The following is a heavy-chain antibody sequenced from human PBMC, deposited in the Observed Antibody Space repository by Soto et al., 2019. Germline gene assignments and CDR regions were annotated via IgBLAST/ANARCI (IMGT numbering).Heavy chain of an antibody. CDR1: GFTFSSYA. J-gene: IGHJ4*02. CDR3: AKPPILNYRYGSGSYYDY. Sequence: LRLSCAASGFTFSSYAMSWVRQAPGKGLEWVSAISGSGGSTYYADSVKGRFTISRDNSKNTLYLQMNSLRAEDTAVYYCAKPPILNYRYGSGSYYDYWGQGTLVTVSS. D-gene: IGHD3-10*01. CDR2: ISGSGGST. V-gene: IGHV3-23*01.